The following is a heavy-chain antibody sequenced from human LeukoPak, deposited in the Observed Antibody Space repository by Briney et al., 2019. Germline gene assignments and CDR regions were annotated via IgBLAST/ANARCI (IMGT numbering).Heavy chain of an antibody. D-gene: IGHD3-3*01. CDR3: AGSYDFWSGYYRGFDP. Sequence: ASVKVSCKASGYTFTSYDINWVRQATGQGLEWMGWMNPNSGNTGYAQKFQGRVTMTRNTSISTAYMGLSSLRSEDTAVYYCAGSYDFWSGYYRGFDPWGQGTLVTVSS. CDR1: GYTFTSYD. V-gene: IGHV1-8*01. CDR2: MNPNSGNT. J-gene: IGHJ5*02.